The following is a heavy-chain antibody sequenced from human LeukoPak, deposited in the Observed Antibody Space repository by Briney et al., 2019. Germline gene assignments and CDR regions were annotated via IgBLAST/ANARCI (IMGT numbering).Heavy chain of an antibody. Sequence: GGSLRLSCAASGFTFSSYAMSWVRQAPGKGLEWVSAISGSGGSTYYADSVKGRFTISRDNSKNTLYLQMNSLRAEDTAVYYCAKVGDCSGGSCYSGSYYYMDVWGKGTTVTVSS. J-gene: IGHJ6*03. CDR1: GFTFSSYA. CDR2: ISGSGGST. V-gene: IGHV3-23*01. CDR3: AKVGDCSGGSCYSGSYYYMDV. D-gene: IGHD2-15*01.